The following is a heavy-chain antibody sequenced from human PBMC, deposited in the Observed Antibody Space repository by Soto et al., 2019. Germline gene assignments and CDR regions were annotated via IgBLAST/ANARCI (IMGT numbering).Heavy chain of an antibody. Sequence: GGSLRLSCAASGFTFDDYAMHWVRQAPGKGLEWVSGISWNSGSIGYADSVKGRFTISRDNAKNSLYLQMNSLRAEDTALYYCAKDSGYDLRRVLWAFDYWGQGTLVTVSS. J-gene: IGHJ4*02. V-gene: IGHV3-9*01. CDR2: ISWNSGSI. D-gene: IGHD5-12*01. CDR3: AKDSGYDLRRVLWAFDY. CDR1: GFTFDDYA.